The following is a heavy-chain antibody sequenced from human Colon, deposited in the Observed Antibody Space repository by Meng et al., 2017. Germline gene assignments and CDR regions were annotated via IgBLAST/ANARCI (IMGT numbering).Heavy chain of an antibody. D-gene: IGHD3-10*01. Sequence: EEQCVESGGGLVKPGGSLRLSCAASGFTFSDAWMSWVRQAPGKGLEWVGRIKTKSDVGTVDYAAPVKGRFTISRDNAKNTLYLQMNSLRAEDTAVYYCTRDPDQVRGIWGQGTLVTVSS. CDR1: GFTFSDAW. J-gene: IGHJ4*02. V-gene: IGHV3-15*05. CDR2: IKTKSDVGTV. CDR3: TRDPDQVRGI.